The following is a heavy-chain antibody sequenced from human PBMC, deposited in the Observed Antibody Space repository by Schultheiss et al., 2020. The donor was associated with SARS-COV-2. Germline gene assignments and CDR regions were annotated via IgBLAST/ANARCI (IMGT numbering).Heavy chain of an antibody. D-gene: IGHD6-19*01. J-gene: IGHJ5*02. Sequence: ASVKVSCKASGFTFTSSAMQWVRQAPGQGLEWMGRINPNSGNTGYAQKFQGRVTMTTDTSTSTAYMELRSLRSDDTAVYYCARDLGRVAANWFDPWGQGTLVTVSS. CDR1: GFTFTSSA. V-gene: IGHV1-18*01. CDR2: INPNSGNT. CDR3: ARDLGRVAANWFDP.